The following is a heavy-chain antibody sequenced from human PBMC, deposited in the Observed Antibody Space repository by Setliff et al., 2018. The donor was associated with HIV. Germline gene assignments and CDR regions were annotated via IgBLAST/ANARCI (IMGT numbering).Heavy chain of an antibody. J-gene: IGHJ4*02. V-gene: IGHV4-61*09. CDR2: IYTSGST. CDR1: GGSISSGSYY. D-gene: IGHD6-6*01. CDR3: ARHVGYSSSSLDY. Sequence: SETLSLTCTVSGGSISSGSYYWSWIRQPAGKGLEWIGHIYTSGSTNYNPSLKSRVTISVDTSKNQLSLKLTSVTAADTAVYYCARHVGYSSSSLDYWGQGTLVTVSS.